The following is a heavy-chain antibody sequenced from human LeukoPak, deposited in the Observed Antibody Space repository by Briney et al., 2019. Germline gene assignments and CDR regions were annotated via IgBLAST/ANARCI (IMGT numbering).Heavy chain of an antibody. J-gene: IGHJ4*02. CDR3: ASLAYYFDY. CDR2: ISYDGSNK. Sequence: GGSLRLSCAASGFIFSSYAMHWVRQAPGKGLEWVAVISYDGSNKYYADSVKGRFTISRDNSKNTMYLQMNSLRAEDTAVYYCASLAYYFDYWGQGTLVTVSS. CDR1: GFIFSSYA. V-gene: IGHV3-30*04.